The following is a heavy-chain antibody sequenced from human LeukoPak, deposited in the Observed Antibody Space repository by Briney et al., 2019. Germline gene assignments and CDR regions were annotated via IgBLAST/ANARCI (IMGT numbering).Heavy chain of an antibody. V-gene: IGHV1-18*04. CDR2: ISAYNGNT. D-gene: IGHD6-13*01. CDR3: ARAEGSSSWHLFDY. Sequence: GESLKISCKGSGYSFTSYWIGWVRQMPGKGLEWMGWISAYNGNTNYAQKLQGRVTMTTDTSTSTAYMELRSLRSDDTAVYYCARAEGSSSWHLFDYWGQGTLVTVSS. CDR1: GYSFTSYW. J-gene: IGHJ4*02.